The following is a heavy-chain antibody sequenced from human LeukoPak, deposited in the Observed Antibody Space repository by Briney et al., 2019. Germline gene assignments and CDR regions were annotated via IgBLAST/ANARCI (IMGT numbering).Heavy chain of an antibody. CDR2: IYSGGST. CDR3: AKSLEGGGYDFGNY. CDR1: GFTVSSNY. V-gene: IGHV3-66*01. Sequence: GGSLRRSCAASGFTVSSNYMSWVRQAPGQGLEWGSVIYSGGSTYYADSVKGRFTISRDNSKNTLYLQMNSPRAEDTAVYYCAKSLEGGGYDFGNYWGQGTLVTVSS. J-gene: IGHJ4*02. D-gene: IGHD5-12*01.